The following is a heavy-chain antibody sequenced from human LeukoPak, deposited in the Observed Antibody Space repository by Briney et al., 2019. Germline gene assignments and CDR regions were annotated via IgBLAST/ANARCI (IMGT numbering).Heavy chain of an antibody. CDR3: VGGYSYGNHAFDI. J-gene: IGHJ3*02. Sequence: PSETLSLTCAVSGYSFSSGYYWGWIRQPPGKGLEWIGSIYHSGSTYYNPSLKSRVTISVDTSKNQFSLKLSSVTAPDTAVYYCVGGYSYGNHAFDIWGQGTMVTVSS. CDR2: IYHSGST. CDR1: GYSFSSGYY. D-gene: IGHD5-18*01. V-gene: IGHV4-38-2*01.